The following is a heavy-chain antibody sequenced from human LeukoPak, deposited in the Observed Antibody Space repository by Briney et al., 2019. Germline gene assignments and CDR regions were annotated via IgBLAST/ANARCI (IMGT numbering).Heavy chain of an antibody. CDR3: AKGSSSWYEADY. J-gene: IGHJ4*02. D-gene: IGHD6-13*01. CDR1: GFTFSSYA. CDR2: ISGSGGST. V-gene: IGHV3-23*01. Sequence: SGGSLRLSCAASGFTFSSYAMSWVRQAPGKGLEWVPAISGSGGSTYYADSVKGRFTISRDNSKNTLYLQMNSLRAEDTAVYYCAKGSSSWYEADYWGQGTLVTVSS.